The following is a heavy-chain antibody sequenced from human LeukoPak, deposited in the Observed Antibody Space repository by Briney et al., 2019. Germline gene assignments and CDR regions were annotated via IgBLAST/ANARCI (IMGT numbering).Heavy chain of an antibody. D-gene: IGHD5-18*01. CDR1: GFTFSDYY. Sequence: GGSLRLTCADSGFTFSDYYMSWIRQAPGKGLEWVSYISSSGSTIYYADSVKGRFTISRDNAKNSLYLQMNSLRAEDTAVYYCAKDQRGFSYGFDAFDIWGQGTMVTVSS. J-gene: IGHJ3*02. CDR3: AKDQRGFSYGFDAFDI. V-gene: IGHV3-11*01. CDR2: ISSSGSTI.